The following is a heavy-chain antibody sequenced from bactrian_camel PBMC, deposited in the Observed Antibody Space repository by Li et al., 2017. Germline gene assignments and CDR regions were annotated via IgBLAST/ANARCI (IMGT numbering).Heavy chain of an antibody. J-gene: IGHJ4*01. CDR1: DYTYCSND. CDR3: AARAYCRSFRPADVDY. CDR2: IDSVDST. D-gene: IGHD3*01. Sequence: VQLVESGGGTVQAGGSLRLPCVVSDYTYCSNDMSWYRQRPGSERAFVSSIDSVDSTLYADSVKGRFTISPDNAKNTIYLQMNNLKPEDTAMYYCAARAYCRSFRPADVDYWGQGTQVTVS. V-gene: IGHV3S10*01.